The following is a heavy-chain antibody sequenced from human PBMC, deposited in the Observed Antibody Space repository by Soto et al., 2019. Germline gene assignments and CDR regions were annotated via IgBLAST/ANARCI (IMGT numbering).Heavy chain of an antibody. V-gene: IGHV4-61*01. CDR3: ARDGWAVAGTHWFDP. CDR2: IYYSGST. D-gene: IGHD6-19*01. CDR1: GGSVSSGSYY. Sequence: PSETLSLTCTVSGGSVSSGSYYWSWIRQPPGKGLEWIGYIYYSGSTNYNPSLKSRVTISVDTSKNQFSLKLSSVTAADTAVYYCARDGWAVAGTHWFDPWGPGTLVTVSS. J-gene: IGHJ5*02.